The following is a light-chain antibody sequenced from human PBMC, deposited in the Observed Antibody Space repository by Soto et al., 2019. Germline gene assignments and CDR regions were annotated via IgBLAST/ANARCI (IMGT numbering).Light chain of an antibody. Sequence: DIQMTQSPSSLSASVGDRVTITCRASQGISNFLAWYQQKPGKVPKLLISAASTLQSAVPSRFSGSGSGTDFTLTITSLQPEDVATYYRQKYSSVITFGQGTRLEIK. V-gene: IGKV1-27*01. CDR2: AAS. CDR3: QKYSSVIT. CDR1: QGISNF. J-gene: IGKJ5*01.